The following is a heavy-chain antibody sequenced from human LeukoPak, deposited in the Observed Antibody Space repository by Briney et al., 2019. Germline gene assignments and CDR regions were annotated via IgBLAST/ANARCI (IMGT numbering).Heavy chain of an antibody. CDR2: ISYDGSNK. D-gene: IGHD5-18*01. CDR3: AKARGYSYGHLLDY. V-gene: IGHV3-30*18. CDR1: GFTFSSYG. J-gene: IGHJ4*02. Sequence: PGRSLRLSCAASGFTFSSYGMHWVRQAPGKGLEWVAVISYDGSNKYYADSVKGRFTISRDNSKNTLYLQMNSLRAEDTAVYYCAKARGYSYGHLLDYWGQGTLVTVSS.